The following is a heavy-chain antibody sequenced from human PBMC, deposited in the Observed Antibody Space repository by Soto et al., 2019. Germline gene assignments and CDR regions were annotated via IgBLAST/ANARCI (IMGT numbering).Heavy chain of an antibody. V-gene: IGHV3-48*04. Sequence: SLRLSCAASGFTFSDYNMNWVRQAPGKGLEWVSFISTGSGTIYYADSVKGRFTISRDNAKNSLYLQMNSLRAEDTAVYYCAGNIAGDGSLQGMDVWGQGTTVTVSS. CDR1: GFTFSDYN. CDR2: ISTGSGTI. D-gene: IGHD6-19*01. J-gene: IGHJ6*02. CDR3: AGNIAGDGSLQGMDV.